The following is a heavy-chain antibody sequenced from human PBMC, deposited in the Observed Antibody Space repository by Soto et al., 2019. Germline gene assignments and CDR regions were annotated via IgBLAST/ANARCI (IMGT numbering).Heavy chain of an antibody. CDR3: XXXXXXXDRXGLEYFQH. J-gene: IGHJ1*01. Sequence: QVQLVESGGGLVKPGGSLRLSCAASGFTFSDYYMSWIRQAPGKGLEWVSYISSSGSTIYYADSVKGRFTISRDNAKNSXXXXXXXXXXXXXXXXXXXXXXXXXDRXGLEYFQHXXXGXXVTVSX. V-gene: IGHV3-11*01. CDR2: ISSSGSTI. CDR1: GFTFSDYY.